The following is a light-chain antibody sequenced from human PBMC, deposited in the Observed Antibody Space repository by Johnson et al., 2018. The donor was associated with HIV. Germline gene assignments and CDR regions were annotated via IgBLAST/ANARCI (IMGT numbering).Light chain of an antibody. CDR2: DNN. CDR1: SSNIGNNY. CDR3: GTWDSSLSAYV. V-gene: IGLV1-51*01. Sequence: HSVLTQPPSMSAAPGQKVTISCSASSSNIGNNYVSWYQQLPGTAPKLLIYDNNKRPSGIPDRFSGSKSGTSATLGITGLQTGDEADYYCGTWDSSLSAYVFGNGTKVNVL. J-gene: IGLJ1*01.